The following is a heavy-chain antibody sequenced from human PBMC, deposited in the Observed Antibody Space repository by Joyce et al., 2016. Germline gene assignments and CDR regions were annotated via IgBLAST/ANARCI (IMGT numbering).Heavy chain of an antibody. CDR1: EFTFSDYY. V-gene: IGHV3-7*01. CDR3: ARDSHRCAGCAFDI. J-gene: IGHJ3*02. CDR2: LDQAASKK. Sequence: EVQLVESGGDLVQPGGSLRLSCTASEFTFSDYYMSWVRQAPGKGLEWVAHLDQAASKKNYADSVRGRFTISRDNAKNSLYLHMNSLRLEDTALYYCARDSHRCAGCAFDIWGQGTMVSVSS. D-gene: IGHD1-1*01.